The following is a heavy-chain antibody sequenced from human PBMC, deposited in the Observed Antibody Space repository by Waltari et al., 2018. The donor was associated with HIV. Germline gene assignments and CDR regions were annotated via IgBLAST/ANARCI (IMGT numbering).Heavy chain of an antibody. D-gene: IGHD4-4*01. J-gene: IGHJ6*03. Sequence: QVQLQQWGAGLVKPSDTLSLTCAVSGGSFNNYYWNWIRQSPGKGLEWIGEINQSGRTNYNPSLETRVTMSVDTSKNQFSRKLTSMTAADSAVYYCVRQRTVTTFSYYYLDVWGKGTTVTVSS. CDR3: VRQRTVTTFSYYYLDV. CDR1: GGSFNNYY. V-gene: IGHV4-34*02. CDR2: INQSGRT.